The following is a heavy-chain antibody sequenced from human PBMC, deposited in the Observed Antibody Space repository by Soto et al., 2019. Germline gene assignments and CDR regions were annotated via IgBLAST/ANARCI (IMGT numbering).Heavy chain of an antibody. V-gene: IGHV4-4*07. CDR2: IYTSGST. Sequence: SETLSLTCTVSGGSISSYYWSWIRQPAGKGLEWIGRIYTSGSTNYNPSLKSRVTMSVDTSKNQFSLKLSSVTAADTAVYYCARGSMNYDFWSGYSGYYYGMDVWGQGTTVT. D-gene: IGHD3-3*01. CDR1: GGSISSYY. CDR3: ARGSMNYDFWSGYSGYYYGMDV. J-gene: IGHJ6*02.